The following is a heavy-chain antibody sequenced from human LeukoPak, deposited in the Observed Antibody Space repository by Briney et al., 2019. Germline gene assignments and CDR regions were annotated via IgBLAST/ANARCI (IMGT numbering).Heavy chain of an antibody. D-gene: IGHD3-22*01. V-gene: IGHV4-59*01. J-gene: IGHJ4*02. Sequence: PSETLSLTCTVSGGSISSYYWSWIRQPPGKGLEWIGYIYYSGSTNYNPSLKSRVTISVDTSKNQFSLKLSSVTAADTAVYYCARDSYYYDSSGYRGGGFYWGQGTLVTVSS. CDR1: GGSISSYY. CDR3: ARDSYYYDSSGYRGGGFY. CDR2: IYYSGST.